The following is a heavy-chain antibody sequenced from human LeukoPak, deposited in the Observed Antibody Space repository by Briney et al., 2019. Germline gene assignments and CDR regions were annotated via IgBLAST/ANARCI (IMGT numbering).Heavy chain of an antibody. J-gene: IGHJ3*02. CDR1: GFTFSSYW. Sequence: GGSLRLSCAASGFTFSSYWMSWVRQAPGKGLEWVANIKQDGSEKYYVDSVKGRFTISRDNAKNSLYLQTNSLRAEDTAVYYCARGNRLPRHDAFDIWGQGTMVTVSS. D-gene: IGHD6-25*01. V-gene: IGHV3-7*01. CDR2: IKQDGSEK. CDR3: ARGNRLPRHDAFDI.